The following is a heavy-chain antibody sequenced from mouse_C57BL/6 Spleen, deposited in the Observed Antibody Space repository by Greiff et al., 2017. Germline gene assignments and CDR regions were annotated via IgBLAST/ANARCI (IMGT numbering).Heavy chain of an antibody. CDR1: GYSITSGYY. V-gene: IGHV3-6*01. CDR3: ARVRGYYGSSFDY. CDR2: ISYDGSN. J-gene: IGHJ2*01. D-gene: IGHD1-1*01. Sequence: ESGPGLVKPSQSLSLTCSVTGYSITSGYYWNWIRQFPGNKLEWMGYISYDGSNNYNPSLKNRISITRDTSKNQFFLKLNSVTTEDTATYYCARVRGYYGSSFDYWGQGTTLTVSS.